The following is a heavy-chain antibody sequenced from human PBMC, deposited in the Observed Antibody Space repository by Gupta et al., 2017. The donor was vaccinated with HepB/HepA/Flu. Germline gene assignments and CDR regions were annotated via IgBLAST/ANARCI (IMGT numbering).Heavy chain of an antibody. V-gene: IGHV3-23*01. Sequence: EVQLLESGGGLVQPGGSLRLSCAASGFTFSSYAMSGVRQAPGKGLEWVSAISGSGGSTYDADSVKGRLTISRDNAKNTLYLQMNSLRAEDTAVYYCAKVTTGCFDYWGQGTLVTVSS. CDR2: ISGSGGST. CDR1: GFTFSSYA. D-gene: IGHD4-17*01. CDR3: AKVTTGCFDY. J-gene: IGHJ4*02.